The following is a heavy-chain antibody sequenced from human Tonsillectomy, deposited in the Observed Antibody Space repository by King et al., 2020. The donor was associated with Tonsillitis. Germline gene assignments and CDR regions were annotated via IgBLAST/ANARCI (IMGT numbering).Heavy chain of an antibody. CDR1: GGSFSGYY. CDR2: INYSGST. V-gene: IGHV4-34*01. D-gene: IGHD6-6*01. CDR3: ARAFEYSSSSSFDY. J-gene: IGHJ4*02. Sequence: VQLQQLCAGLLKPSETLSLTCAVYGGSFSGYYWSWICQPPGKGLEWIGEINYSGSTNSNPSLKSRVTISVDTSKNKFSLKLSSVTAADTAVYYCARAFEYSSSSSFDYWGQGTLVTVSS.